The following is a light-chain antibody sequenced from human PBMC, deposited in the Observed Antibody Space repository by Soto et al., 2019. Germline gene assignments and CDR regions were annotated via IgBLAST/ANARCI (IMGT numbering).Light chain of an antibody. Sequence: EVVLTQSPGTLSLSPGERATLSCRASQFVSSSYLAWYLQKPGQAPRLLVYATSSRATGIPDRFSGSGSGTEFTLTISRLEPEDLAVYYCQQYGDSPRTFGQGTKLEIK. J-gene: IGKJ2*01. CDR3: QQYGDSPRT. V-gene: IGKV3-20*01. CDR1: QFVSSSY. CDR2: ATS.